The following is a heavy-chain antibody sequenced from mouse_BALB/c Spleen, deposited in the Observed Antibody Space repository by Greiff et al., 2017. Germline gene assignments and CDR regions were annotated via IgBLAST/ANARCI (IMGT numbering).Heavy chain of an antibody. CDR1: GFTFSSFG. Sequence: DVMLVESGGGLVQPGGSRKLSCAASGFTFSSFGMHWVRQAPEKGLEWVAYISSGSSTIYYADTVKGRFTISRDNPKNTLFLQMSSLRSEDTAMYYCARGSVYYDYDKMDYWGQGTSVTVSS. D-gene: IGHD2-4*01. CDR3: ARGSVYYDYDKMDY. J-gene: IGHJ4*01. CDR2: ISSGSSTI. V-gene: IGHV5-17*02.